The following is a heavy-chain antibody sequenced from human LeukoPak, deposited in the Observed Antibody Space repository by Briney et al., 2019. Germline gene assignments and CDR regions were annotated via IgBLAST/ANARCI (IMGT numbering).Heavy chain of an antibody. D-gene: IGHD1-1*01. V-gene: IGHV3-74*01. J-gene: IGHJ4*02. CDR3: AREILEPGKTHEY. Sequence: PGGSLRLSCAASGFTFSAYWMHWVRQVPGKGLVWVSRINNDGTATFFADSVKGRFTISRDNAKNALYLQMDSLRAEDTAMYYCAREILEPGKTHEYWGQGTLVTVPS. CDR1: GFTFSAYW. CDR2: INNDGTAT.